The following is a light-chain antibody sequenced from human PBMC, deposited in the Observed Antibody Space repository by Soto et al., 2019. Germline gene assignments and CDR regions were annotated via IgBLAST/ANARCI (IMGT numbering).Light chain of an antibody. CDR3: QKYSSPPRT. J-gene: IGKJ2*02. CDR1: QSVSSDY. V-gene: IGKV3-20*01. CDR2: SAS. Sequence: ENVLTQSPGTLSLSPGEGATLSCRASQSVSSDYLAWYQQRPGQAPRLLIYSASSRSTGAPYRFSGCGSGSAFSLTSRRLEAEAFSVYYCQKYSSPPRTFGQGTKLEMK.